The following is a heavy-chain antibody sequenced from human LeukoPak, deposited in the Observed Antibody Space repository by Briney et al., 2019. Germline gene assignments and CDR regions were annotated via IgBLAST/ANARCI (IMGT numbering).Heavy chain of an antibody. J-gene: IGHJ2*01. CDR3: AREILDSSGYSLRVFDL. V-gene: IGHV1-18*01. Sequence: ASVKVSCKASGYTFTSYGISWVRQAPGQGLEWMGWISAYNGNTNYAQKLQGRVTMTTDTSTSTAYMELRSLRSDDTAVYYCAREILDSSGYSLRVFDLWGRGTLVTVSS. CDR1: GYTFTSYG. D-gene: IGHD3-22*01. CDR2: ISAYNGNT.